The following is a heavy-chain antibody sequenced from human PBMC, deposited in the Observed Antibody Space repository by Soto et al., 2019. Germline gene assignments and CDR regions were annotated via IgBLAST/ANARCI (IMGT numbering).Heavy chain of an antibody. CDR1: GYIFTDYP. CDR2: INTANGTT. Sequence: QVQFLQSGAEVKKPGASVRVSCKTSGYIFTDYPIHWVRQAPGRGLEWVAWINTANGTTRYSPKLQGRVSLTTDTSASPAYMQLIGLRSDDTAVDYCASNAFDYWGPGTKVDVS. CDR3: ASNAFDY. V-gene: IGHV1-3*04. J-gene: IGHJ4*02. D-gene: IGHD2-8*01.